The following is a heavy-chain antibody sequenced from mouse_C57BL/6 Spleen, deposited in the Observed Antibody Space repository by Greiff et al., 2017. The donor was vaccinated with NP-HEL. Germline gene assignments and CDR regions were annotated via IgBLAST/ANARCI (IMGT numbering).Heavy chain of an antibody. Sequence: VQLQQSGAELVKPGASVKLSCTASGFNIKDYYMHWVKQRTEQGLEWIGRIDPEDGENKYAPKFQGKATITADTSSHTAYLQLSSLTSEDTAVYYCARSGDSNAMDYWGQGTSVTVSS. J-gene: IGHJ4*01. CDR3: ARSGDSNAMDY. CDR2: IDPEDGEN. V-gene: IGHV14-2*01. CDR1: GFNIKDYY. D-gene: IGHD3-1*01.